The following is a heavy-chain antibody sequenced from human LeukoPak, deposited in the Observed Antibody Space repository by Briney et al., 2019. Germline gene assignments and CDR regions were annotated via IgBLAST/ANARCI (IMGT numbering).Heavy chain of an antibody. J-gene: IGHJ4*02. CDR2: INSDGSST. D-gene: IGHD3-3*01. Sequence: GGSLRLSCAASGFTFSSYWIDWVRQAPGKGLVWVSRINSDGSSTNYADSVKGRFTISRDNAENTLYLQMNSLRAEDTAVYYCARDASWSGYPDYWGQGTLVTVSS. V-gene: IGHV3-74*01. CDR3: ARDASWSGYPDY. CDR1: GFTFSSYW.